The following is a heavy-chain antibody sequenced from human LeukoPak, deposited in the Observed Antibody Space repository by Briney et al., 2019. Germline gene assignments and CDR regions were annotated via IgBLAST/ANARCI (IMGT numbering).Heavy chain of an antibody. CDR3: RLLWFGELVDY. V-gene: IGHV3-23*01. CDR2: ISGSGGST. Sequence: PGGSLRLSCAASGFTFSSYAMSWVRQAPGKGLEWVSAISGSGGSTYYADSVKGRFTISRDNSKNTLYLQMYSLRAEDTAVYYCRLLWFGELVDYWGQGTLVTVSS. CDR1: GFTFSSYA. J-gene: IGHJ4*02. D-gene: IGHD3-10*01.